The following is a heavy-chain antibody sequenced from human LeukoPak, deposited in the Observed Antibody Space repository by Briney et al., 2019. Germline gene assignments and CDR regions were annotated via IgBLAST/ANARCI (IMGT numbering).Heavy chain of an antibody. J-gene: IGHJ4*02. CDR2: ISAYNGNT. CDR1: GYTFTSYG. Sequence: ASVKVSCKASGYTFTSYGISWVRQAPGQGPEWMGWISAYNGNTNYAQKLQGRVTMTTDTSTSTAYMELRSLRSDDTAVYYCARDWGPYYDSSGYYHYWGQGTLVTVSS. D-gene: IGHD3-22*01. CDR3: ARDWGPYYDSSGYYHY. V-gene: IGHV1-18*01.